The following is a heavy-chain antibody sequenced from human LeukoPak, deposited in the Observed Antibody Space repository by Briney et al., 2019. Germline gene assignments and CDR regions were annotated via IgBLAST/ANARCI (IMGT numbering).Heavy chain of an antibody. J-gene: IGHJ6*03. D-gene: IGHD3-3*01. CDR1: GYTFTGYY. V-gene: IGHV1-2*02. CDR3: ARVRDSHYDFWSGYYPFYYYYYYMDV. CDR2: INPNSGGT. Sequence: ASVKVSCKASGYTFTGYYMHWVRQAPGQGLEWMGWINPNSGGTNYAQKFQGRVTMTRDTPISTAYMELSRLRSDDTAVYYCARVRDSHYDFWSGYYPFYYYYYYMDVWGKGTTVTVSS.